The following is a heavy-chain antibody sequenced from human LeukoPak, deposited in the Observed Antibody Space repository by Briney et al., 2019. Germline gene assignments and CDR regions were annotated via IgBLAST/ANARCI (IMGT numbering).Heavy chain of an antibody. D-gene: IGHD6-19*01. CDR2: IYYSGST. CDR1: GGSLSSYY. V-gene: IGHV4-59*08. Sequence: VKPSETLSLTCTVSGGSLSSYYWSWIRQPPGKGLEWIGYIYYSGSTNYNPSLKSRVTISVDTSKNQFSLKLSSVTAADTAVYYCARHAGSSGWYPLDYWGQGTLVTVSS. J-gene: IGHJ4*02. CDR3: ARHAGSSGWYPLDY.